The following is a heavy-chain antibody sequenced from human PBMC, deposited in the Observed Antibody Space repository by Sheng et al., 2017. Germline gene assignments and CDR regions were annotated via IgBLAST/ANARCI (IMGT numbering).Heavy chain of an antibody. D-gene: IGHD5-12*01. J-gene: IGHJ6*03. V-gene: IGHV1-69*05. CDR1: GGTFSSYA. Sequence: QVQLVQSGAEVKKPGSSVKVSCKASGGTFSSYAISWVRQAPGQGLEWMGGIIPIFGTANYAQKFQGRVTITTDESTSTAYMELSSLRSEDTAVYYCARGDIVATIEGGYYYYYMDVWGKGTTVTVSS. CDR2: IIPIFGTA. CDR3: ARGDIVATIEGGYYYYYMDV.